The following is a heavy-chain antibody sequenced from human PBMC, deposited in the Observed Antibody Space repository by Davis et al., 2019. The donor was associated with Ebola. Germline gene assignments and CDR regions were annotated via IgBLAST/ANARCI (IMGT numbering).Heavy chain of an antibody. CDR3: VYQLLSVDCY. CDR2: INSDGSST. J-gene: IGHJ4*02. D-gene: IGHD2-2*01. CDR1: GFTFSTYW. Sequence: PGGSLRLSCAASGFTFSTYWMHWVRQAPGKGLVWVSHINSDGSSTSYADSVKGRFTISRDNAKNTLYLQMNSLRAEDTAVYYCVYQLLSVDCYWGQGTLVTVSS. V-gene: IGHV3-74*01.